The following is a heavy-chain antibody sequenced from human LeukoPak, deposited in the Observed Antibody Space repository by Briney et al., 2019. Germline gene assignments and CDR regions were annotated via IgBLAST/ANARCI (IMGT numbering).Heavy chain of an antibody. D-gene: IGHD1-14*01. J-gene: IGHJ6*03. CDR3: ASGPFLTFDHTPEGYYHYYMDV. V-gene: IGHV1-69*13. CDR1: GGTFNTYA. Sequence: ASVKVSCKASGGTFNTYAITWVRQAPGQGLGWLGGIVPMFDTTNYGQKFQGRLTITADPSTSTAYMELSSLRSEDTAVYYCASGPFLTFDHTPEGYYHYYMDVWGPGTTVTTSS. CDR2: IVPMFDTT.